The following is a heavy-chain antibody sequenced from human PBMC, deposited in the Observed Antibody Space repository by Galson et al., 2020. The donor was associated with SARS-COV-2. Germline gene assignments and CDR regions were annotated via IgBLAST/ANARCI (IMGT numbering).Heavy chain of an antibody. CDR1: GYTFTDYY. Sequence: ASVKVSCKASGYTFTDYYIQWLRQAPGQGLEWMGWINPNSGGANYAQKFQGSVTMTRDTSISTAYMELSSLRSDDTAVYYCARDGVYWYFDLWGRGTLVTVSP. D-gene: IGHD2-8*01. J-gene: IGHJ2*01. V-gene: IGHV1-2*02. CDR3: ARDGVYWYFDL. CDR2: INPNSGGA.